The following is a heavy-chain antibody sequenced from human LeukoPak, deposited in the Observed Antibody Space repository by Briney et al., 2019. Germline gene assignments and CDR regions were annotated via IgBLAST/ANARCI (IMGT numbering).Heavy chain of an antibody. D-gene: IGHD3-22*01. J-gene: IGHJ3*01. CDR2: ISSSGTTI. CDR1: GFTLRTYE. V-gene: IGHV3-48*03. Sequence: AGGSLRLSCTASGFTLRTYEMNWVRQAPGKGLEWVSYISSSGTTIYYADSVEGRFTISRDNAKNSLYLEMNSLRDDDTAIYYCARGRSGYGPFDAFDLWGQGTWVTVSS. CDR3: ARGRSGYGPFDAFDL.